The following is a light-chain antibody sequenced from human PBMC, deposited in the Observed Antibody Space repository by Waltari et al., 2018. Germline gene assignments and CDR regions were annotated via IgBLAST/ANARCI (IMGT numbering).Light chain of an antibody. CDR2: GNT. CDR3: QSYDSRLVSWV. CDR1: DSNIGSSFD. J-gene: IGLJ3*02. V-gene: IGLV1-40*01. Sequence: QSVLTQPPSVSGTPGQTVTISCTGNDSNIGSSFDVHWYQHLPGAAPKPLSFGNTNRSSGVPDRFSCSKSGASASLAITGLQAEDDADYYCQSYDSRLVSWVFGGGTKLTLL.